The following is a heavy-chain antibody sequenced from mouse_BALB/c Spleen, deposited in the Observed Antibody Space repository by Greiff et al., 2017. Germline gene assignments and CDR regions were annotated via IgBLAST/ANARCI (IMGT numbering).Heavy chain of an antibody. D-gene: IGHD2-10*01. J-gene: IGHJ3*01. CDR2: IDPANGNT. CDR3: ASLLLQ. CDR1: GFNIKDTY. V-gene: IGHV14-3*02. Sequence: EVKLQESGAELVKPGASVKLSCTASGFNIKDTYMHWVKQRPEQGLEWIGRIDPANGNTKYDPKFQGKATITADTSSNTAYLQLSSLTSEDTAVYYCASLLLQWGQGTLVTVSA.